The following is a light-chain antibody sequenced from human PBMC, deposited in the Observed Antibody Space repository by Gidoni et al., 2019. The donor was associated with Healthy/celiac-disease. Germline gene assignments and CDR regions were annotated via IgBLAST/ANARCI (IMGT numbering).Light chain of an antibody. CDR1: SSDVGGYNY. Sequence: QSDLTQPAPVSGSPGQSITISCTGTSSDVGGYNYVSWYQQHPGKAPKLMIHDVSNRPSGVSNRFAGSKSGNTASLTISGLQAEDEADYYCNSYTTSSTLVFGGGTKLTVL. V-gene: IGLV2-14*03. J-gene: IGLJ3*02. CDR2: DVS. CDR3: NSYTTSSTLV.